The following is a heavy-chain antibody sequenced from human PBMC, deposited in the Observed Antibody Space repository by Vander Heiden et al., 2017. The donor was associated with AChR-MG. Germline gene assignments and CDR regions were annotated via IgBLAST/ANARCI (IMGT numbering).Heavy chain of an antibody. Sequence: EVQLMESGGGLAQPGGSLRLSCAASGFTRSITYMMWVRQAPGKGLEWVANTTPEGREKQYVDSVKGRFTSSRDNAKNSLSMQMHSMRAEDTAGYYCASRSRDYWGQVTVVTVSS. V-gene: IGHV3-7*01. CDR2: TTPEGREK. CDR1: GFTRSITY. CDR3: ASRSRDY. J-gene: IGHJ4*02.